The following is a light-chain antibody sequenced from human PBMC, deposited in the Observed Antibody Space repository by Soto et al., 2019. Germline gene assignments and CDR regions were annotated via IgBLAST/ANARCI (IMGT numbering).Light chain of an antibody. CDR1: RSDVGSRDS. CDR2: NVN. J-gene: IGLJ2*01. CDR3: ASYTTINTCK. Sequence: QSVLTQPASVSGSLGQSIAISCTGSRSDVGSRDSVSWYQHHPGKAPKLLIYNVNLRPSGVSHRFSGSKSVTTASLTISWLKNEDEADYSCASYTTINTCKFGGGTRVTV. V-gene: IGLV2-14*03.